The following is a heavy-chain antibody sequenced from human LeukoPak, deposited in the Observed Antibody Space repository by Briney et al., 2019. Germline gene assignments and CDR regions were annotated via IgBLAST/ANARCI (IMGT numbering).Heavy chain of an antibody. CDR2: IFHSGTT. D-gene: IGHD6-6*01. Sequence: PSETLSLTCAVYGASFSGYYWSWIRQSPGKGLEWIGEIFHSGTTNYNPSLKSRVTMSVDTSKNHFSLKLRSVTAADTAVYYCARHARVAAHTYHLDYWGQGTLVTVSS. CDR3: ARHARVAAHTYHLDY. V-gene: IGHV4-34*12. J-gene: IGHJ4*02. CDR1: GASFSGYY.